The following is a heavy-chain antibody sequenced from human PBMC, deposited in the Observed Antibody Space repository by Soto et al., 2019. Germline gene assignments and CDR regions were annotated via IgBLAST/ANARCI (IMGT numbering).Heavy chain of an antibody. CDR2: IYYSGST. J-gene: IGHJ4*02. V-gene: IGHV4-39*01. Sequence: SETLSLTCTVSGVSISSSGYYWGWIRQPPGKGLEWIGTIYYSGSTYYNPSLKSRVAISVDTSKNQFSLKLSSVTAADTAVYYCARQFSVYGDYGRYFDFWGQGTLVPSPQ. CDR3: ARQFSVYGDYGRYFDF. CDR1: GVSISSSGYY. D-gene: IGHD4-17*01.